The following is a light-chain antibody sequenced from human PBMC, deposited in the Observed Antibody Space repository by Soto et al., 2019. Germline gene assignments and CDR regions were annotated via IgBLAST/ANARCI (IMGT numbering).Light chain of an antibody. CDR3: KQYGNSPRT. CDR1: QSVDLDS. Sequence: EIVLTQSPGTLSLSPGERATLSCRASQSVDLDSLTWYQQKPGQAPRVLFYGASNRATGTPDRFNGSGSGTDFTLIISILEPEDFAMHYCKQYGNSPRTFGQGTKVEI. J-gene: IGKJ1*01. CDR2: GAS. V-gene: IGKV3-20*01.